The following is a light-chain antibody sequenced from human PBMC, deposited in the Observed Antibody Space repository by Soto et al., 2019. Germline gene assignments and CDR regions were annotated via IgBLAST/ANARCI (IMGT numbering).Light chain of an antibody. Sequence: EIVMTQSPATLSVSPGERATLSCTASQSVNIYLAWYHQKPGQAPRLLLYGASTRATGIPASFSGSGSGTEFTLTISSLQSEDFAVYYCQQYNNWPLTFGGGTKVEI. CDR1: QSVNIY. V-gene: IGKV3-15*01. J-gene: IGKJ4*01. CDR3: QQYNNWPLT. CDR2: GAS.